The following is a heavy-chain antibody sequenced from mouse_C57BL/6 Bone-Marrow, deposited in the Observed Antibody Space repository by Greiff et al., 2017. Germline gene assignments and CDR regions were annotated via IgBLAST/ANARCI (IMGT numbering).Heavy chain of an antibody. D-gene: IGHD1-1*01. CDR2: SRNKANDYTT. J-gene: IGHJ4*01. CDR3: AREALIYYYGSSSGYAMDY. V-gene: IGHV7-1*01. Sequence: EVKLVESGGGLVQSGRSLRLSCATSGFTFSDFYMEWVRQAPGKGLEWIAASRNKANDYTTEYSASVKGRFIVSRDTSQSILYLQMNALRAEDTAIYYCAREALIYYYGSSSGYAMDYWGQGTSVTVSS. CDR1: GFTFSDFY.